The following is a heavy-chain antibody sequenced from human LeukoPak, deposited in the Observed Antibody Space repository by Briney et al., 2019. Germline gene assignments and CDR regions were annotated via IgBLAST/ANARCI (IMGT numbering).Heavy chain of an antibody. D-gene: IGHD3-16*02. J-gene: IGHJ4*02. CDR1: GFTFSSYG. CDR2: ISYDGSNK. CDR3: AKDSAYFTFGGVIPY. V-gene: IGHV3-30*18. Sequence: GGSLRLSCAASGFTFSSYGMHWVRQAPGKGLEWVAVISYDGSNKYYADSVKGRFTISRDNSKNTPYLQMNSLRAEDTAVYYCAKDSAYFTFGGVIPYWGQGTLATVSS.